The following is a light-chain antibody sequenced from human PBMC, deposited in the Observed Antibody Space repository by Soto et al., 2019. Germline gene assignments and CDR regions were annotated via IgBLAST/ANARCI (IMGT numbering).Light chain of an antibody. CDR1: SPSIGSNY. CDR3: ESWDDGVSGWV. Sequence: QSVLTQPPSASGTPGQRVTISCSGSSPSIGSNYVSWYQQLPGTAPKLLIYKSIQRPSGVPDRFSGSKSGTSASLAISGLGSEEGAVYFCESWDDGVSGWVFGTGTRVPVL. CDR2: KSI. V-gene: IGLV1-47*01. J-gene: IGLJ1*01.